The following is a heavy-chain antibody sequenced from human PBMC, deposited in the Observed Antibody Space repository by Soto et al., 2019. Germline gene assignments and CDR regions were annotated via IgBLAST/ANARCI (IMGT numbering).Heavy chain of an antibody. J-gene: IGHJ2*01. V-gene: IGHV3-11*01. CDR1: GFTFSDYY. Sequence: PGGSLRLSCAASGFTFSDYYMSWIRQAPGKGLEWVSYISSSGSTIYYADSVKGRFTISRDNAKNSLYLQMNSLRAEDTAVYYCARVGFLEWTHYWYFDLWGRGTLVTVSS. CDR2: ISSSGSTI. D-gene: IGHD3-3*02. CDR3: ARVGFLEWTHYWYFDL.